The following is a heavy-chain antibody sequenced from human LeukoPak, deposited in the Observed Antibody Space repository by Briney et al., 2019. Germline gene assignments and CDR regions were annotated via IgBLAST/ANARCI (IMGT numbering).Heavy chain of an antibody. CDR2: IYSGGST. D-gene: IGHD1-14*01. V-gene: IGHV3-53*01. J-gene: IGHJ4*02. CDR3: ASAGISGGFDY. Sequence: GGSLRLSWAASGFTVSSNYMSWVRQAPGKGLEWVSVIYSGGSTYYADSVKGRFTISRDNSKNTLYLQMNSLRAEDTAVYYCASAGISGGFDYWGQGTLVTVSS. CDR1: GFTVSSNY.